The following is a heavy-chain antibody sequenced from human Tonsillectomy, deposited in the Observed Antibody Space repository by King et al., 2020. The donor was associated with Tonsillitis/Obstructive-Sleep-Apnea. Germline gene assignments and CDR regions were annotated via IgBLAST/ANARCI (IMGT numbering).Heavy chain of an antibody. V-gene: IGHV4-61*01. Sequence: QVQLQESGPGLVKPSETLSLTCTVSGGSVSSGSYYWSWIRQPPGKGLEWIGYIYYSGSTNYNPSLKSRVTISVDTSKNPFSLKLSSVTAADTAVYYCASGIHYCSSTSCYGYYFDYWGQGTLVTVSS. CDR1: GGSVSSGSYY. D-gene: IGHD2-2*01. CDR3: ASGIHYCSSTSCYGYYFDY. J-gene: IGHJ4*02. CDR2: IYYSGST.